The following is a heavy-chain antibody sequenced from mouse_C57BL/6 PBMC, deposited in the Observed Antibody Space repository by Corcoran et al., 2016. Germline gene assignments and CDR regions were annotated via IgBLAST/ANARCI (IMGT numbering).Heavy chain of an antibody. J-gene: IGHJ1*03. CDR1: GYTFTTYG. CDR3: ARDGYYRYFDV. V-gene: IGHV9-3*01. Sequence: QIQLVQSGPELKKPGETVKISCKASGYTFTTYGMSWVKQAPGKGLKWMGWINTYSGVPTYADDFKGRFAFSLETSASTAYLQINNLKNEDTATYFCARDGYYRYFDVWGTGTTVTVSP. D-gene: IGHD2-3*01. CDR2: INTYSGVP.